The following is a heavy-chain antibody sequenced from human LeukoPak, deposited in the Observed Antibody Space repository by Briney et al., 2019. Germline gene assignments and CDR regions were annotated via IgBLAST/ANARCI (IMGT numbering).Heavy chain of an antibody. Sequence: ASVKVSCKASGYIFTYYFMHWVRQTPGQGLEWMGIISPKGDFIQYAQKFQARVTMARDTSTSTVFMEPRSLMSDDTGVYYCARADQQDFDLWGQGTLVTVSS. J-gene: IGHJ4*02. CDR2: ISPKGDFI. V-gene: IGHV1-46*01. CDR1: GYIFTYYF. CDR3: ARADQQDFDL.